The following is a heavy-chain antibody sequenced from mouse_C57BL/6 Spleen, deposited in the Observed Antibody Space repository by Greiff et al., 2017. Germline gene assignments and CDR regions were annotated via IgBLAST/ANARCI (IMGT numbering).Heavy chain of an antibody. D-gene: IGHD2-5*01. V-gene: IGHV1-20*01. CDR1: GYSFTGYF. J-gene: IGHJ4*01. Sequence: EVQLQESGPELVKPGDSVKISCKASGYSFTGYFMNWVMQSHGKSLEWIGRINPYNGDTFYNQKFKGKATLTVDKSSSTAHMELRSLTSEDSAVYYCARTGYYSNYEGMDYWGQGTSVTVSS. CDR3: ARTGYYSNYEGMDY. CDR2: INPYNGDT.